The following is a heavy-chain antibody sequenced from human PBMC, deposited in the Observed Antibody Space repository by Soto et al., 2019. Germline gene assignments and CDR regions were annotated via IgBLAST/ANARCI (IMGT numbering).Heavy chain of an antibody. V-gene: IGHV3-73*01. Sequence: EVQLVESGGGLVQPGGSLKLSCAASGFTFSGSAMHWVRQASGKGLEWVGRIRSKGHRYATEYAASVKGRFTISRDDSKDTAYLEMNSLKTEDTAVYYCTRHDHSMTTAYWGQGTLVTVSS. CDR2: IRSKGHRYAT. CDR1: GFTFSGSA. D-gene: IGHD4-17*01. CDR3: TRHDHSMTTAY. J-gene: IGHJ4*02.